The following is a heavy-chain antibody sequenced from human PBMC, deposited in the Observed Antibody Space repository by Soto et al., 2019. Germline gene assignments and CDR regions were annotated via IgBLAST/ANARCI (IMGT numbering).Heavy chain of an antibody. CDR1: GYTFTAYT. CDR3: ARSSGTYSDFDY. Sequence: ASVKVSCKASGYTFTAYTMHWVRQAPGQGLEWIGWIDPNRGGTNYAQKFQGRVTMTRDTSISTAYMELSSLRSDDTALYYCARSSGTYSDFDYWGQGTQVTVSS. CDR2: IDPNRGGT. J-gene: IGHJ4*01. D-gene: IGHD1-26*01. V-gene: IGHV1-2*02.